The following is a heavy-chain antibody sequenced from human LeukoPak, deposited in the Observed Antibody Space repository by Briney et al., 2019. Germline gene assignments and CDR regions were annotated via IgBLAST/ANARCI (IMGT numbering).Heavy chain of an antibody. CDR1: GGTFSSYA. CDR2: IIPIFGTA. J-gene: IGHJ4*02. V-gene: IGHV1-69*06. Sequence: GASVEVSCKASGGTFSSYAISWVRQAPGQGLEWMGGIIPIFGTANYAQKFQGRVTMTEDTSTDTAHMELSSLRSEDTAVYYCATGLKVTGANFDYWGQGTLVTVSS. D-gene: IGHD2-21*02. CDR3: ATGLKVTGANFDY.